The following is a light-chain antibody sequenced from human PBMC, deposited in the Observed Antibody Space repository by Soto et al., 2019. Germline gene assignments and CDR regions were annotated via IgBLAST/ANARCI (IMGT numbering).Light chain of an antibody. Sequence: EIVLTQSPATLSLSPGERATLSCRASQSLGGSLAWYQQKPGQAPRLLIYGGSTSATGIPARFSGSGSGTDFTLTISGLESEDFAVYYCQHRTSWPLTFGGGTRVEI. CDR2: GGS. CDR3: QHRTSWPLT. J-gene: IGKJ4*01. V-gene: IGKV3-11*01. CDR1: QSLGGS.